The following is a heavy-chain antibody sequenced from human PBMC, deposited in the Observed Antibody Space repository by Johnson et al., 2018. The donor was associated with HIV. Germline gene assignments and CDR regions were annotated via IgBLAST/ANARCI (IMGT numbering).Heavy chain of an antibody. J-gene: IGHJ3*02. CDR2: IRFDGSSK. Sequence: QVQLVESGGGVVQPGGSLRLSCVVSGFTFSSNGMHWVRQAPGKGLEWVAFIRFDGSSKYYVDSVKGGFTISRDNAKNSLYLQMNSLRAEDTAVYYCARPRVVYASYAFDIWGQGTMVTVSS. D-gene: IGHD2-8*02. CDR3: ARPRVVYASYAFDI. V-gene: IGHV3-30*02. CDR1: GFTFSSNG.